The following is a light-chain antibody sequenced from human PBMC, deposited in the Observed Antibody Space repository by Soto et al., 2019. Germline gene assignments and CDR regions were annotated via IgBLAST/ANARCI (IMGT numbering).Light chain of an antibody. V-gene: IGLV2-18*02. J-gene: IGLJ2*01. Sequence: QSALTQPPSVSGSPGQSVTDSCTGTSSDVGSYNRVSWYQQPPGTAPKLMIYEVSNRPSGVPDRFSGSKSGNTASLTISGLQAEDEADYYCSSYTSSSTLVFGGATKLTVL. CDR2: EVS. CDR3: SSYTSSSTLV. CDR1: SSDVGSYNR.